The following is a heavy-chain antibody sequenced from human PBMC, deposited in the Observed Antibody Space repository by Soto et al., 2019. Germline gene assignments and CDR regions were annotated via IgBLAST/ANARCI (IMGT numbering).Heavy chain of an antibody. D-gene: IGHD2-21*01. Sequence: GGSLRLSCVVSGFIFRDHYMDWVRQAPEMGLEWVGRSRSKANKFTTEYAASVKGRFTISRDDSKNTLYLDMTSLKIEDTAGDYCVRGFHSFYYWGQGNMVTVAS. J-gene: IGHJ4*02. CDR1: GFIFRDHY. CDR2: SRSKANKFTT. CDR3: VRGFHSFYY. V-gene: IGHV3-72*01.